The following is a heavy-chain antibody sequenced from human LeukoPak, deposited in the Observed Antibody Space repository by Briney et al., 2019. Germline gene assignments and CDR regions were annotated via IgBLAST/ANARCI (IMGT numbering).Heavy chain of an antibody. D-gene: IGHD5-24*01. J-gene: IGHJ4*02. CDR2: INPNSGGT. CDR1: GYTFTSYY. Sequence: ASVKVSCKASGYTFTSYYMHWVRQAPGQGLEWMGWINPNSGGTNYAQKFQGRVTMTRDTSISTAYMELSRLRSDDTAVYYCARGRWLHRTFDYWGQGTLVTVSS. V-gene: IGHV1-2*02. CDR3: ARGRWLHRTFDY.